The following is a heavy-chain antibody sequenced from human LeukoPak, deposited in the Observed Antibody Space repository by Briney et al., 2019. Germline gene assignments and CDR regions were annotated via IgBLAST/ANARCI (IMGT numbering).Heavy chain of an antibody. CDR3: ARLPYSSGWYPYFDY. J-gene: IGHJ4*02. CDR1: GCSISSGLYS. Sequence: SETLSLTCDVSGCSISSGLYSWSWIRQPLGKGLEWIGYIYHTGSTYYNPSLKSRVTISVDTSKNQFSLRLSSVTAADTAVYYCARLPYSSGWYPYFDYWGQGTLVTVSS. V-gene: IGHV4-30-2*01. CDR2: IYHTGST. D-gene: IGHD6-19*01.